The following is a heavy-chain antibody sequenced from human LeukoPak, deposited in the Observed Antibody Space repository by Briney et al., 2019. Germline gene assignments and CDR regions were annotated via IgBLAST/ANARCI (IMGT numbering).Heavy chain of an antibody. CDR2: INYSGNS. CDR1: GGSISSTSYY. Sequence: SETLSLTCTVSGGSISSTSYYWGWARQPPGKGPEWIGNINYSGNSYYTPSLQSRVTVSVDTSKNQFSLNLSSVTAADTAVYYCARLTSSPGKEGFYYFDYWGQGTLVTVSS. D-gene: IGHD3-9*01. CDR3: ARLTSSPGKEGFYYFDY. J-gene: IGHJ4*02. V-gene: IGHV4-39*01.